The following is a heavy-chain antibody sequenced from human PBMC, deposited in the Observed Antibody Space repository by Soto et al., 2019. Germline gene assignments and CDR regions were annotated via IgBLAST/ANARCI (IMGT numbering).Heavy chain of an antibody. CDR3: ARGHPFTIFGGFDP. CDR1: GGSISSGGYY. D-gene: IGHD3-3*01. CDR2: IYYSGST. V-gene: IGHV4-31*03. J-gene: IGHJ5*02. Sequence: QVQLQESGPGLVKPSQTLSLTCTVSGGSISSGGYYWSWIRQHPGKGLEWNGYIYYSGSTYYNPSLKSRVTISVDTSKNQFSLKLSSVTAADTAVYYCARGHPFTIFGGFDPWGQGTLVTVSS.